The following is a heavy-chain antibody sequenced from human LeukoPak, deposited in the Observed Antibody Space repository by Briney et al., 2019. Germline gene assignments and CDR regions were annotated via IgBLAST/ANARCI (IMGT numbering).Heavy chain of an antibody. CDR2: ISSSGSTI. Sequence: GGSLRLSCAASGFTFSDYYMSWIRQAPGKGLEWVSYISSSGSTIYYADSVKGRFTISRDNAKNSLYLQMNSLRAEDTAVYYCARDFIRYCSSTSCNAFDIWGQGTMVTVSS. V-gene: IGHV3-11*04. CDR3: ARDFIRYCSSTSCNAFDI. CDR1: GFTFSDYY. D-gene: IGHD2-2*01. J-gene: IGHJ3*02.